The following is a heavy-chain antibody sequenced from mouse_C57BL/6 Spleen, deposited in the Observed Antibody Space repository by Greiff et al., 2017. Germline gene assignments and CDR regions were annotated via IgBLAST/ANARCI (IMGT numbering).Heavy chain of an antibody. D-gene: IGHD2-4*01. J-gene: IGHJ4*01. CDR3: TRRYDYGEGYAMDY. V-gene: IGHV1-15*01. CDR2: IDPETGGT. Sequence: VQLQQSGAELVRPGASVTLSCKASGYTFTDYEMHWVKQTPVHGLEWIGAIDPETGGTAYNQKFKGKAILTADKSSSTAYMELRSLTSEDSAVYYCTRRYDYGEGYAMDYWGQGTSVTVSS. CDR1: GYTFTDYE.